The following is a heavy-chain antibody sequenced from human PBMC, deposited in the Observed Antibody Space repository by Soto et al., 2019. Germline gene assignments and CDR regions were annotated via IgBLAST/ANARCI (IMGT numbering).Heavy chain of an antibody. J-gene: IGHJ4*01. CDR3: AKEGSSVATAPDFDY. D-gene: IGHD5-12*01. V-gene: IGHV3-30*18. CDR2: ISYAGSYK. CDR1: GFTFSSYG. Sequence: QVQLVESGGGVVQPGRSLRLSCAASGFTFSSYGMHWVRQAPGKGLEWVAVISYAGSYKYYADSMKGRATISRDNSKNTPYGQMNSLRSEDTAVYYWAKEGSSVATAPDFDYWGHGTLVTVSS.